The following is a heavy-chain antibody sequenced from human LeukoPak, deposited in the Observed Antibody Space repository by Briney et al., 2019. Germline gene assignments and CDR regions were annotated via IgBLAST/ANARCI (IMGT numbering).Heavy chain of an antibody. J-gene: IGHJ4*02. V-gene: IGHV3-23*01. CDR2: ISGSGGST. CDR3: AKDSVVVTAIRSFDY. Sequence: GGSLRLSCAASGFTFSSYAMNWVRQAPGNGLEWVSAISGSGGSTYYADSVKGRFTISRDNSKNTLYLQMNSLRAEDTAVYYCAKDSVVVTAIRSFDYWGQGTLVTVSS. D-gene: IGHD2-21*02. CDR1: GFTFSSYA.